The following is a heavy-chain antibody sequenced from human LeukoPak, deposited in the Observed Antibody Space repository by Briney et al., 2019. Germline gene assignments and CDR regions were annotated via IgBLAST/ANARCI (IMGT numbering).Heavy chain of an antibody. Sequence: PSETLSLTRTVSGGSISSSSYYWGWIRQPPGKGLEWIGSIYYSGSTYYNPSLKSRVTISVDTSKNQFSLMLSSVTAADTAVYYCARDGYSGNDGLWGQGTLVTVSS. CDR3: ARDGYSGNDGL. CDR2: IYYSGST. J-gene: IGHJ4*02. V-gene: IGHV4-39*07. D-gene: IGHD5-12*01. CDR1: GGSISSSSYY.